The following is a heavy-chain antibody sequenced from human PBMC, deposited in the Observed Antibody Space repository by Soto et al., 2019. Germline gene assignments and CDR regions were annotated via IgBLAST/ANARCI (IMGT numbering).Heavy chain of an antibody. CDR2: IIPIFGTA. D-gene: IGHD6-6*01. V-gene: IGHV1-69*13. CDR3: ARDPRQLDLPGEDY. Sequence: ASVKVSCKASGGTFSSYAISWVRQAPGQGLEWMGGIIPIFGTANYAQKIQGRVTITADESTSTAYMELSSLRSEDTAVYYCARDPRQLDLPGEDYWGQGTLVTVSS. J-gene: IGHJ4*02. CDR1: GGTFSSYA.